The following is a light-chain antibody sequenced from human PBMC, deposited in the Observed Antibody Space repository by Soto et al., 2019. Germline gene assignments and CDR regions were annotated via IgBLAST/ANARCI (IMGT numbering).Light chain of an antibody. Sequence: DIQMAQYPSTVDASVGDRVNITCRASQSISSWLAWYQQKPGKAPKLLIYKASTLKSGVPSRFSGSGPGTEFTLTIRSLQPDEFAPYYCQHYNRYSEGVAQGTKVDIK. CDR3: QHYNRYSEG. CDR1: QSISSW. CDR2: KAS. V-gene: IGKV1-5*03. J-gene: IGKJ1*01.